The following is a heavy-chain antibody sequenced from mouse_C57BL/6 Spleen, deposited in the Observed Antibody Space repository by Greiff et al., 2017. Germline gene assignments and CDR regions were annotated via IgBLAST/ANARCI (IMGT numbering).Heavy chain of an antibody. Sequence: EVQLQESGGGLVKPGGSLKLSCAASGFTFSDYGMHWVRQAPEKGLEWVAYISSGSSTIYYADTVKGRFTISRDNAKNTLFLQLTSLRSADTAMXDCEKCDYGSGYAGFAYWGQGTLVTVSA. V-gene: IGHV5-17*01. D-gene: IGHD1-1*01. J-gene: IGHJ3*01. CDR2: ISSGSSTI. CDR3: EKCDYGSGYAGFAY. CDR1: GFTFSDYG.